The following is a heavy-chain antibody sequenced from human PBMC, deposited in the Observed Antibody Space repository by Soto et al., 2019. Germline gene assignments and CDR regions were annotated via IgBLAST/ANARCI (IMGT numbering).Heavy chain of an antibody. Sequence: GESLKISCQGSGYSFASYWISWVRQMPGKGLEWMGIVYPSDSDTRYSPPFQGQVTISADKSTSTAYLQWSSLQASDTAMYYCARGPTTDYFDYWGQGTLVTVSS. CDR2: VYPSDSDT. CDR1: GYSFASYW. CDR3: ARGPTTDYFDY. V-gene: IGHV5-51*01. D-gene: IGHD1-26*01. J-gene: IGHJ4*02.